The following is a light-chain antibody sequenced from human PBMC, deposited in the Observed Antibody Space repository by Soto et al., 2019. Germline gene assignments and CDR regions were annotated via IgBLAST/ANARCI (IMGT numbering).Light chain of an antibody. CDR1: QSISSQ. Sequence: EIVMTQFPATLSVSPGERAPLSCRDSQSISSQLAWYQQKPGQAPRLLIYGASSRAAGIPARFRGSGSGTEFTLTISSLQSEDFAVYYCQHYNNWPPYTVGQGTNLEIK. CDR3: QHYNNWPPYT. CDR2: GAS. J-gene: IGKJ2*01. V-gene: IGKV3-15*01.